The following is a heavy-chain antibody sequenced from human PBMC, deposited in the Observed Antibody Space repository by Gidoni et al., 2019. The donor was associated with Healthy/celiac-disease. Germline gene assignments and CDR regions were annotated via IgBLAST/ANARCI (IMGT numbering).Heavy chain of an antibody. CDR2: IKHRGST. D-gene: IGHD2-2*01. CDR1: GGSFSGYY. J-gene: IGHJ5*02. CDR3: ARGRIVVVPAAIRSGWFDP. V-gene: IGHV4-34*01. Sequence: QVQLQQWGAGLLKPSETLSLNCAVYGGSFSGYYWSWIRQPPGKGLEWIGEIKHRGSTNYTPSLKSRVTISVDTSKNQFSLKLSSVTAADTAVYYCARGRIVVVPAAIRSGWFDPWGQGTLVTVSS.